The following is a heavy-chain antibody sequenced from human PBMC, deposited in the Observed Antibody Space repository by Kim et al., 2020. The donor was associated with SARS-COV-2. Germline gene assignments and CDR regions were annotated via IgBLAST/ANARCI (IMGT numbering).Heavy chain of an antibody. CDR2: IYPGDSDT. CDR1: GYSFTSYW. CDR3: ARTQQPGGYLSGMDV. J-gene: IGHJ6*02. Sequence: GESLKISCKGSGYSFTSYWIGWVRQMPGKGLEWMGIIYPGDSDTRYSPSFQGQVTISADKSISTAYLQWSSLKASDTAMYYCARTQQPGGYLSGMDVWGQGTTVTVSS. D-gene: IGHD6-13*01. V-gene: IGHV5-51*01.